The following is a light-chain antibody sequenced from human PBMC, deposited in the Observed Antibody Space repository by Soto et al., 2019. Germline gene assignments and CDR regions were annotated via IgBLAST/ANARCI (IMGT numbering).Light chain of an antibody. V-gene: IGKV1-39*01. CDR3: QQSYSTPIT. J-gene: IGKJ5*01. Sequence: QMNQSPSSLSASVGEKIIITCRASRDVGSDVSWYQQKPGQAPKLLIYAASSLQSGVPSRFSGSGSGTDFTLTISSLQPEDFATYYCQQSYSTPITFGQGTRLEIK. CDR1: RDVGSD. CDR2: AAS.